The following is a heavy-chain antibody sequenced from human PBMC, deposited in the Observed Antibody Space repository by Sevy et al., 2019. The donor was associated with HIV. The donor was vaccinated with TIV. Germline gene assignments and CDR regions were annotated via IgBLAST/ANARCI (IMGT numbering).Heavy chain of an antibody. J-gene: IGHJ4*02. CDR1: GFTLGGFG. CDR2: ISFDGRKE. CDR3: AKDLGYSSTWPFFDY. D-gene: IGHD2-2*01. Sequence: GGSLRLSCAASGFTLGGFGMHWVRQAPGRGLEWVGVISFDGRKEDYTNSVKGRFTISRDNARDTLYLQMNRLRAEDTAVYFCAKDLGYSSTWPFFDYRGQGTLVTVSS. V-gene: IGHV3-30*18.